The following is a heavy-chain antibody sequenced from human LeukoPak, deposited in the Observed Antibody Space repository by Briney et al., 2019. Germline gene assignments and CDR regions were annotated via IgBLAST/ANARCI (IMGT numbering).Heavy chain of an antibody. CDR1: GFTFSSHA. CDR3: ARGMTVAANWFDS. J-gene: IGHJ5*01. D-gene: IGHD6-19*01. V-gene: IGHV3-7*04. Sequence: GGSPRLSCAASGFTFSSHAMSWVRQAPGKGLEWVANIKPDEGEKYYVDSVKGRFTISRDNAKNSLYLQMDSLRAEDTAVYYCARGMTVAANWFDSWGQGTLVTVSS. CDR2: IKPDEGEK.